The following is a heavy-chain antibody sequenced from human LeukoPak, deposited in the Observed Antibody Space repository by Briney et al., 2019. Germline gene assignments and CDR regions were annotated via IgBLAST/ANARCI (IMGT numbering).Heavy chain of an antibody. V-gene: IGHV3-7*01. D-gene: IGHD6-19*01. CDR2: IKADGTEK. Sequence: GGSLRLSCAASGFMFNNEWMDWVRQAPGKGLEWVANIKADGTEKYYVDSVKGRFTISRDNAKNSLYLQLNSLRAEDTAVYYCARSSTWLSYGMDVWGQGTTVTVSS. J-gene: IGHJ6*02. CDR3: ARSSTWLSYGMDV. CDR1: GFMFNNEW.